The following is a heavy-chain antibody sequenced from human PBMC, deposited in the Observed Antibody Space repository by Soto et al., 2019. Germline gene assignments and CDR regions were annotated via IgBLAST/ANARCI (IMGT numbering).Heavy chain of an antibody. J-gene: IGHJ6*03. CDR2: ISYDGSNK. CDR3: AKGVMVATINPYYYYYYYMDV. Sequence: GGSLRLSCAASGFTFSSYGMHWVRQAQGKGLEWVAVISYDGSNKYYADSVKGRFTISRDNSKNTLYLQMNSLRAEDTAVYYCAKGVMVATINPYYYYYYYMDVWGKGTTVTVSS. V-gene: IGHV3-30*18. CDR1: GFTFSSYG. D-gene: IGHD5-12*01.